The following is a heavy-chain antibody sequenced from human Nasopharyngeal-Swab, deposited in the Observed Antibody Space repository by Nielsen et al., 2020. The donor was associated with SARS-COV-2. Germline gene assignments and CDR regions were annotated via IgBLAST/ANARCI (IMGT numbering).Heavy chain of an antibody. Sequence: GRSLRLSFEASGFPFSSYAMSWVRQAPGKGLEWVSVIYSGGSSTYYADSVKGRFTISRDNSKNTLYLQMNSLRAEDTAVYYCAKARHITIFGVVTPFDYWGQGTLVTVSS. D-gene: IGHD3-3*01. CDR1: GFPFSSYA. J-gene: IGHJ4*02. V-gene: IGHV3-23*03. CDR3: AKARHITIFGVVTPFDY. CDR2: IYSGGSST.